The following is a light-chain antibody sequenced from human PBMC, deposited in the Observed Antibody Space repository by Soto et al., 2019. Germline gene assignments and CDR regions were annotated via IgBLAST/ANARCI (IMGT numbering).Light chain of an antibody. V-gene: IGLV2-8*01. Sequence: QSALTQPPSASGSPGQSVTISCTGTSSDIGAYDYVSWYQQHPGKAPKLMIYEVSQRPSGVPDRFSGSKSGNTASLTVSGLQAEDEADYYCSSFAGSPVVFGGGTKLTVL. CDR3: SSFAGSPVV. CDR2: EVS. J-gene: IGLJ2*01. CDR1: SSDIGAYDY.